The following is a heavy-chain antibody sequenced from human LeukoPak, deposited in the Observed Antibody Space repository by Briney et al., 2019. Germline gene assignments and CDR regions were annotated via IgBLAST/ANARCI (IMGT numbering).Heavy chain of an antibody. CDR1: GFTFSDYY. J-gene: IGHJ4*02. CDR3: ARSRGYSYGYVYYFDY. CDR2: ISSGSTI. V-gene: IGHV3-11*04. D-gene: IGHD5-18*01. Sequence: PGGSLRLSCAASGFTFSDYYRSWIRQAPGKGLEWVSYISSGSTIYYADSVKGRFTISRDNAKNSLYLQMNSLRAEDTAVYYCARSRGYSYGYVYYFDYWGQGTLVTVSS.